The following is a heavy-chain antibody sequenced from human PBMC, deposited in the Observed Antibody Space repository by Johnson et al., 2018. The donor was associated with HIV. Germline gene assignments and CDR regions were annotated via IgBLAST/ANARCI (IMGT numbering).Heavy chain of an antibody. CDR1: EFSLSNYA. Sequence: QVQLVESGGGVVQPGRSLRIYCAVSEFSLSNYAMHWVRLAPGKGLQWMAVISYDGSNKAFADSLKGRFTISRDNSKNTVYLQMNSLRVEDSAVYYCARACSDGSCYTTRWAFDIWGQGTMVTVSS. D-gene: IGHD2-15*01. CDR3: ARACSDGSCYTTRWAFDI. CDR2: ISYDGSNK. J-gene: IGHJ3*02. V-gene: IGHV3-30-3*01.